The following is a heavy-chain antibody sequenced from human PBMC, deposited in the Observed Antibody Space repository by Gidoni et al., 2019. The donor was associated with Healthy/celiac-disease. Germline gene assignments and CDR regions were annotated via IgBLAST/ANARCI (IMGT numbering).Heavy chain of an antibody. CDR1: GFTFSTYA. V-gene: IGHV3-30-3*01. CDR2: ISYDGSNK. D-gene: IGHD6-13*01. J-gene: IGHJ6*02. CDR3: ARERQQLVGPGGYYYGMDV. Sequence: QVQLVESGGGVVQPGRSLRLSCAASGFTFSTYAMHWVRQAPGKGLEWVAVISYDGSNKYYADSVKGRFTISRDNSKNTLYLQMNSLRAEDTAVYYCARERQQLVGPGGYYYGMDVWGQGTTVTVSS.